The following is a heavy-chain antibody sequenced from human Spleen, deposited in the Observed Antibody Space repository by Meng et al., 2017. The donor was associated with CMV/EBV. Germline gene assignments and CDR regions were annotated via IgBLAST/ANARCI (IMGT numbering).Heavy chain of an antibody. J-gene: IGHJ4*02. Sequence: GESLKISCAASGFTFSAYVMHWVRQAPGKGLEWVAFVRYDGTAKYYADSVKGRFTISRDNSENTLFLQMDSLRVEDTAVYYCAKDLEITFGGVIVTGFEYWGQGTLVTVSS. CDR2: VRYDGTAK. V-gene: IGHV3-30*02. CDR3: AKDLEITFGGVIVTGFEY. D-gene: IGHD3-16*02. CDR1: GFTFSAYV.